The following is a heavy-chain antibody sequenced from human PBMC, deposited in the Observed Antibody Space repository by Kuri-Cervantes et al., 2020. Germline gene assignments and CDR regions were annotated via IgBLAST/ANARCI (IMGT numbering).Heavy chain of an antibody. CDR1: GFTFDDYG. CDR3: ARSGSGRYQLLRRWFDP. D-gene: IGHD2-2*01. J-gene: IGHJ5*02. CDR2: INHSGST. V-gene: IGHV4-34*01. Sequence: ESLKISCAASGFTFDDYGMSWIRQPPGKGLEWIGEINHSGSTNYNPSLKSRVTISIDTSKNQFSLKLSSVTAADTAVYYCARSGSGRYQLLRRWFDPWGQGTLVTVSS.